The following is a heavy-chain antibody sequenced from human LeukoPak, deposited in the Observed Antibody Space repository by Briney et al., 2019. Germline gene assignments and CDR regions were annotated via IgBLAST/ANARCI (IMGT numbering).Heavy chain of an antibody. V-gene: IGHV4-39*01. CDR3: ATGITIFGVVTGAFDI. CDR1: GGSISSSSYY. J-gene: IGHJ3*02. Sequence: ASETLSLTCTVSGGSISSSSYYWGWIRQPPGKGLEWIGSIYYSGSTYYNPSLKSRVTISVDTSKNQFSLKLSSVTAADTAAYYCATGITIFGVVTGAFDIWGQGTMVTVSS. D-gene: IGHD3-3*01. CDR2: IYYSGST.